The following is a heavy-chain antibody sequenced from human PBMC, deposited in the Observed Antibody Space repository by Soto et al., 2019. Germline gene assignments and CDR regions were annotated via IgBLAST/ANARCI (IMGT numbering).Heavy chain of an antibody. D-gene: IGHD2-8*01. CDR2: ISVYTGNT. V-gene: IGHV1-18*04. Sequence: QVQLVQSGGEVTKPGASVKVSCKSSGYTFTSYGVSWVRQAPGQGLEWLGWISVYTGNTKQAQKFQDRVTLTTEASTSTAYLELRNLRSDDTAVYYCARDRCTTDKCYTHHFDFWGQGTTVTVSS. CDR1: GYTFTSYG. J-gene: IGHJ6*02. CDR3: ARDRCTTDKCYTHHFDF.